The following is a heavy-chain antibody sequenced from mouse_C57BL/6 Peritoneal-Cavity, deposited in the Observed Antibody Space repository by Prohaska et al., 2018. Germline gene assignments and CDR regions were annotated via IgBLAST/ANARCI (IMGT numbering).Heavy chain of an antibody. CDR3: ACNYDAMDY. D-gene: IGHD2-1*01. CDR1: GYTFTSYW. V-gene: IGHV1-61*01. CDR2: SYPSDSET. J-gene: IGHJ4*01. Sequence: QVQLQQPGAELVRPGSSVKLSCKASGYTFTSYWMDWVKQRPGQGLEWIGNSYPSDSETHYNQKFKDKATLTVDKSSSTAYMQLSSLTSEDSAVYYCACNYDAMDYWGQGTSVTVSS.